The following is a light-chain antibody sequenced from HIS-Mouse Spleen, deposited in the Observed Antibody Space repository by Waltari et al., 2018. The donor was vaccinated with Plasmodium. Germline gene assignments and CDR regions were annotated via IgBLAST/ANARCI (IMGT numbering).Light chain of an antibody. Sequence: SYELTQPPSVSVSPGQTARITCSGDALPTKYAYWYQQKSGQAPVLVIYEDSKRPSGIPGRVSGSRSGTMATLTISGAQVEDEADYYCYSTDSSGNHRVFGGGTKLTVL. CDR2: EDS. CDR1: ALPTKY. CDR3: YSTDSSGNHRV. J-gene: IGLJ3*02. V-gene: IGLV3-10*01.